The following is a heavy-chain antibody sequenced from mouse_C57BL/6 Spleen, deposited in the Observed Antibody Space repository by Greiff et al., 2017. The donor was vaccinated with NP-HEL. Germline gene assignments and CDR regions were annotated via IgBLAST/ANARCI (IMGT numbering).Heavy chain of an antibody. CDR2: IYPGSGST. J-gene: IGHJ3*01. CDR1: GYTFTSYW. Sequence: QVHVKQSGAELVKPGASVKMSCKASGYTFTSYWITWVKQRPGQGLEWIGDIYPGSGSTNYNEKFKSKATLTVDTSSSTAYMQLSSLTSEDSAVYYCARAYYSNYDWFAYWGQGTLVTVSA. CDR3: ARAYYSNYDWFAY. D-gene: IGHD2-5*01. V-gene: IGHV1-55*01.